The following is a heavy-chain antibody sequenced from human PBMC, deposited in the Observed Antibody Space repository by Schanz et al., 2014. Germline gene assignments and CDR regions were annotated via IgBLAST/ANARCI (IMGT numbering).Heavy chain of an antibody. Sequence: VFLAESGGGVVQPGRSLRLSCAASGFSFRKSAMSWVRQAPGKGLEWVSALTGSGTTTYYADSVKGRFTISRDNSKNALDVQYNSLRAEDTAIYYCAKDLAAVGVFDYWGQGSLVTVSP. CDR1: GFSFRKSA. J-gene: IGHJ4*02. V-gene: IGHV3-23*04. CDR3: AKDLAAVGVFDY. D-gene: IGHD6-13*01. CDR2: LTGSGTTT.